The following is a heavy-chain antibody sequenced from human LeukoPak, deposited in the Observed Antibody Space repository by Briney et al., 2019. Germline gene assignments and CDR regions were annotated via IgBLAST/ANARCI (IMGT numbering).Heavy chain of an antibody. CDR3: ARRYAMSYYYYYMDV. CDR1: GFTFSDYY. V-gene: IGHV3-11*04. CDR2: INSSGSTI. J-gene: IGHJ6*03. D-gene: IGHD2-8*01. Sequence: PGGSLRLSCAASGFTFSDYYMSWIRQAPGKGLEWVSYINSSGSTIYYADSVKGRFTISRDNAKNSLYLQMNSLRAEDTAVYYCARRYAMSYYYYYMDVWGKGTTVTVSS.